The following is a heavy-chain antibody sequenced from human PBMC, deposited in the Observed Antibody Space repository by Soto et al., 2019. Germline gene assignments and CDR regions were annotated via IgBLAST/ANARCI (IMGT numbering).Heavy chain of an antibody. V-gene: IGHV3-23*01. CDR3: AKGTYYYDSSGYFVFDS. CDR1: GFTFNNYA. D-gene: IGHD3-22*01. J-gene: IGHJ4*01. CDR2: VSPSGGGT. Sequence: GGSLRLSCTASGFTFNNYAMTWVRQAPWKGLEWVSTVSPSGGGTHYADSVKGRFTISRDSSRKTMYMQMTRLRAEDTATYFCAKGTYYYDSSGYFVFDSWGHGTLVTVS.